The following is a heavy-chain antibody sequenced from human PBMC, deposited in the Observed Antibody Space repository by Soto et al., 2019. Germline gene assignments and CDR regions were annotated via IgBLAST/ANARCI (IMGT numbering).Heavy chain of an antibody. CDR3: AGGQYSSGGGYFDY. D-gene: IGHD6-19*01. J-gene: IGHJ4*02. V-gene: IGHV3-48*03. CDR1: GFTFSSYE. CDR2: ISSSGSTI. Sequence: EVQLVESGGGLVQPGGSLRLSCAASGFTFSSYEMNWVRQAPGKGLEWVSYISSSGSTIYYADSVKGRFTISRDNAKNSRYLQMNSRGAGEPAVYYCAGGQYSSGGGYFDYWGQETLVTVSS.